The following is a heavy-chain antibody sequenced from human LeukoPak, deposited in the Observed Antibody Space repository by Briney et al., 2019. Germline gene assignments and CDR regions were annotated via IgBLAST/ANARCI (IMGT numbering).Heavy chain of an antibody. J-gene: IGHJ6*02. D-gene: IGHD6-13*01. CDR2: TYYRSKWYN. V-gene: IGHV6-1*01. CDR1: GDSVSSNSAA. CDR3: AREELSSSWGNYYYYYGMDV. Sequence: SQTLSLTCAISGDSVSSNSAAWNWIRQSPSRGLEWLGRTYYRSKWYNDYAVSVKSRITINPDTSKNQFSLQLNSVTPEDTAVYYCAREELSSSWGNYYYYYGMDVWGQGTTVTVSS.